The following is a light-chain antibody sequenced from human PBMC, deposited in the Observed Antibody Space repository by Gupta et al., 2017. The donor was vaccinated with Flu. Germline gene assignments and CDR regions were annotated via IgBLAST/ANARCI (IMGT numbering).Light chain of an antibody. CDR1: SSDVGGYNY. CDR2: EVS. J-gene: IGLJ1*01. V-gene: IGLV2-14*01. CDR3: SSYTSSSTLEV. Sequence: QSALTQPASVSGSPGQSITISCPGTSSDVGGYNYVSWYQQHPGKAPKLLIYEVSNRPSWVSNRFSGSKSGNTASLSISGLQAEDEADYYCSSYTSSSTLEVFGTGSKVTVL.